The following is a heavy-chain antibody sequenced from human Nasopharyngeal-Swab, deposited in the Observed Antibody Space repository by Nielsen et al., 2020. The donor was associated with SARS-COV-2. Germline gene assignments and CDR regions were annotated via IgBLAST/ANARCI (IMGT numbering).Heavy chain of an antibody. J-gene: IGHJ4*02. CDR1: GFTFSTYW. Sequence: GESLKISCPASGFTFSTYWMHWVRQAPGKGLVWVSRINSIGSSINYADSVKGRFTISRDNSKNTLYLQMNSLRAEDTAVYYCARDTTGDGDYWGQGTLVTVSS. CDR2: INSIGSSI. V-gene: IGHV3-74*01. CDR3: ARDTTGDGDY. D-gene: IGHD1-1*01.